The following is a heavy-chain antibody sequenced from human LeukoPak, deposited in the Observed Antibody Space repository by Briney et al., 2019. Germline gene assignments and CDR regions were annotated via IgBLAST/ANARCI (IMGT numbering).Heavy chain of an antibody. D-gene: IGHD3-10*01. CDR1: GYSISSGYY. J-gene: IGHJ4*02. CDR2: IYHSGKS. CDR3: ARDIIFGVLFTMD. Sequence: SETLSLTCCVSGYSISSGYYWDWIRQPPGKGLEWIARIYHSGKSYYNPSLESRVTISVDTSKNQISLKLSSVTAADTAVYYCARDIIFGVLFTMDWGQGTLVTVSS. V-gene: IGHV4-38-2*02.